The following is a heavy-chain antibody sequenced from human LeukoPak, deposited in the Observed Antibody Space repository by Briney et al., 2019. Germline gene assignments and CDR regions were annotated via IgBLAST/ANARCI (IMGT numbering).Heavy chain of an antibody. J-gene: IGHJ3*02. D-gene: IGHD6-19*01. CDR2: IYYSGST. Sequence: PSETLSLTCTVSGGSISSSSYYWGWIRQPPGKGLEWIGSIYYSGSTYYNPSLKSRVTISVDTSKNQFSLKLSSVTAADTAVYYCARDIHIAVAGPGAFDIWGQGTMVTVSS. CDR1: GGSISSSSYY. V-gene: IGHV4-39*07. CDR3: ARDIHIAVAGPGAFDI.